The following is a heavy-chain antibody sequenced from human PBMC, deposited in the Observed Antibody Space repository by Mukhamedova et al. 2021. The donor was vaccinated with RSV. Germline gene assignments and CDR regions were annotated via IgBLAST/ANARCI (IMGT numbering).Heavy chain of an antibody. CDR3: ARIYEHWYIYMDV. D-gene: IGHD1-14*01. Sequence: SYSASLESRLTISRDTSKSQVALIMTNMDPEDTATYYCARIYEHWYIYMDVWGKGTTVTVSS. V-gene: IGHV2-26*01. J-gene: IGHJ6*03.